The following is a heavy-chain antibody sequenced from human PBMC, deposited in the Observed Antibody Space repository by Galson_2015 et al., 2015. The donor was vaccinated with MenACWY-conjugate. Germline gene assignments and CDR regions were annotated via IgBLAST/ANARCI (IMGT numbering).Heavy chain of an antibody. CDR3: ARQPNDFVTGYFHYYGLDV. Sequence: QSGAEVKKPGESLKISCKGSGYRFTDYWIAWVRRVPGKGLEWMGIIYPGDSDTRYSPSFQGQVTISADNSVTTAYLQWSSLKASDTAIYYCARQPNDFVTGYFHYYGLDVWGQGTTVTVSS. CDR1: GYRFTDYW. D-gene: IGHD3/OR15-3a*01. CDR2: IYPGDSDT. J-gene: IGHJ6*02. V-gene: IGHV5-51*01.